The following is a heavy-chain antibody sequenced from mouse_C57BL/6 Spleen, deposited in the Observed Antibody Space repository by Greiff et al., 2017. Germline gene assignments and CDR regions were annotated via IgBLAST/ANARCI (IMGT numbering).Heavy chain of an antibody. CDR2: INPGSGGT. D-gene: IGHD1-1*01. J-gene: IGHJ4*01. Sequence: QVQLQQSGAELVRPGTSVKVSCKASGYAFTNYLIEWVKQRPGQGLEWIGVINPGSGGTTYNEKFKGKATLTADKSSSTAYMQLSSLTSEDSAVYFCARYYYGSSYAMDYWGQGTSVTVSS. CDR1: GYAFTNYL. CDR3: ARYYYGSSYAMDY. V-gene: IGHV1-54*01.